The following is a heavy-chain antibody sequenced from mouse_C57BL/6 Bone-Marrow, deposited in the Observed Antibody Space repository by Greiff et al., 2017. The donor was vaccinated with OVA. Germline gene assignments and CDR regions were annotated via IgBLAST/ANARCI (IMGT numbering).Heavy chain of an antibody. CDR3: VRQTTTVVATDWYFDV. V-gene: IGHV10-1*01. CDR1: GFSFNTYA. J-gene: IGHJ1*03. D-gene: IGHD1-1*01. Sequence: EVKLMESGGGLVQPKGSLKLSCAASGFSFNTYAMNWVRQAPGKGLEWVARIRSKSNNYATYYADSVKDRFTISRDDSESMLYLQMNNLKTEDTAMYYCVRQTTTVVATDWYFDVWGTGTTVTVSS. CDR2: IRSKSNNYAT.